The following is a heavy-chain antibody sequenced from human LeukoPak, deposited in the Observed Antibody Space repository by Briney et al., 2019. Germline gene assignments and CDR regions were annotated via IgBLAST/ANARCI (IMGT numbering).Heavy chain of an antibody. CDR3: ARAFSVQLWDYFDY. V-gene: IGHV4-34*01. CDR2: INHSGST. D-gene: IGHD5-18*01. Sequence: SETLSLTCAVYGGSFSGYYWSWIRQPPGKGLEWIGEINHSGSTNYNPSLKSRVTISVDTSKNQFSLKLSSVAAADTAVYYCARAFSVQLWDYFDYWGQGTLVTVSS. J-gene: IGHJ4*02. CDR1: GGSFSGYY.